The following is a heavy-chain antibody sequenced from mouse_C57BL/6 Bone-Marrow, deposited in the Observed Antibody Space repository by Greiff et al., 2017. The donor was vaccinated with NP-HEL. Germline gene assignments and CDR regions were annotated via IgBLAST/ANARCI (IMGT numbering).Heavy chain of an antibody. J-gene: IGHJ2*01. CDR2: IHPNSGST. CDR3: ATLDGGLRRDY. Sequence: QVQLQQPGAELVKPGASVKLSCKASGYTFTSYWMHWVKQRPGQGLEWIGMIHPNSGSTNYNEKFKSKATLTVDKSSSTAYMQLSRLTSEDSAVYYCATLDGGLRRDYWGRGTTLTVSA. D-gene: IGHD2-2*01. V-gene: IGHV1-64*01. CDR1: GYTFTSYW.